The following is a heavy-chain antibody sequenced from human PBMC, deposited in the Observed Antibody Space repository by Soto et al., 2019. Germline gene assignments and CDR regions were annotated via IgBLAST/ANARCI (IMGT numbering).Heavy chain of an antibody. V-gene: IGHV3-23*01. CDR3: AKLGSSSWSPHYYFDY. J-gene: IGHJ4*02. D-gene: IGHD2-2*01. CDR2: ITGSGSDT. CDR1: GFTFNSYA. Sequence: PGGSLRLSCAASGFTFNSYAMGWVRQTPGKGLEWVSAITGSGSDTYYTDSVKGRFTISRDNSNNTLYLQMNSLRAEDTAVYYCAKLGSSSWSPHYYFDYWGQGTLVTVSS.